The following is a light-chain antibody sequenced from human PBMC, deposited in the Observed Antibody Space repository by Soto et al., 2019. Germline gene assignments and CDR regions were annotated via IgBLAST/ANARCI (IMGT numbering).Light chain of an antibody. J-gene: IGKJ1*01. CDR1: QSISSW. V-gene: IGKV1-5*01. Sequence: DIQMTQSPSTLSASVGDRVTITCRASQSISSWLAWNQQRPGKCPKILIYDASSLESGVPSRFSGSGSGTEFTLTISSLQPDDFGTYYCQQYNSVSRTFGQGTKVEIK. CDR3: QQYNSVSRT. CDR2: DAS.